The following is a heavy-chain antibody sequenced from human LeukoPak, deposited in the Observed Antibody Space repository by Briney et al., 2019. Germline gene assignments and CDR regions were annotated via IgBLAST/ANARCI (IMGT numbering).Heavy chain of an antibody. CDR1: GASMSRYY. CDR3: ARRAEMTLDGLENWFDA. CDR2: FHSSGGT. V-gene: IGHV4-59*01. Sequence: SETLSLTCSLSGASMSRYYWNWIRQPPGKGLEWIGFFHSSGGTIYNPSLENRVTISIDTTRNQFSLKLTSVTPADTAGYFCARRAEMTLDGLENWFDAWGQGTLVSVSS. J-gene: IGHJ5*02. D-gene: IGHD4/OR15-4a*01.